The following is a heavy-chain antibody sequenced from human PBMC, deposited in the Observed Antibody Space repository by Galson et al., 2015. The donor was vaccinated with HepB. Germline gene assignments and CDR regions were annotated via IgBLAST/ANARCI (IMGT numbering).Heavy chain of an antibody. CDR1: DFTFSTYS. V-gene: IGHV3-23*01. D-gene: IGHD7-27*01. CDR3: AKGAWGALEI. Sequence: SLRLSCAVSDFTFSTYSMTWVRQAPGKGLVWVSEISAGGDRTYYTDSVGGRFTISRDNSKNTVYLEVNSLRADDTAIYYCAKGAWGALEIWGQGTMVTVSS. J-gene: IGHJ3*02. CDR2: ISAGGDRT.